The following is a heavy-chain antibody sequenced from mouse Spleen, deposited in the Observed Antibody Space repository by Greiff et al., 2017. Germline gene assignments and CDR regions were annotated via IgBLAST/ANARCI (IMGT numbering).Heavy chain of an antibody. CDR3: VRSAYGNFDY. Sequence: VQLQQSVAELVRPGASVKLSCTASGFNIKNTYMHWVKQRPEQGLEWIGRIDPANGNTKYAPKFQGKATITADTSSTTAYLPLSSLTSADTAIFYSVRSAYGNFDYWGQRTTLTVSS. D-gene: IGHD2-10*02. CDR2: IDPANGNT. CDR1: GFNIKNTY. J-gene: IGHJ2*01. V-gene: IGHV14-3*01.